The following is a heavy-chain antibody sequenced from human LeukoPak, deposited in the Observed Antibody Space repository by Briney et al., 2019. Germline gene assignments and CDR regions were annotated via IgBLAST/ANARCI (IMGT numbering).Heavy chain of an antibody. CDR3: ARDDILTGYYTLNY. CDR2: INHSGST. Sequence: KPSETLSLTCAVYGGSFSGYYWSWIRQPPGKGLEWIGEINHSGSTNYNPSLKSRVTISVDTSKNQFSLKLSSVTAADTAVYYCARDDILTGYYTLNYWGQGTLVTVSS. J-gene: IGHJ4*02. D-gene: IGHD3-9*01. V-gene: IGHV4-34*01. CDR1: GGSFSGYY.